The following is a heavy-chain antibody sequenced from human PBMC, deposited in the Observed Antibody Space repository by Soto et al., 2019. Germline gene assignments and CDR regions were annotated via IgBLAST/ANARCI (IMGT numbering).Heavy chain of an antibody. Sequence: QVQLQESGPGLVKPSQTLSLTCTVSGGSISSGGYYWSWIRQHPGKGLEWIGYIYYSGSTYYNPSLKXXVXIXXDTSKNQFSLKLSSVTAADTAVYYCARATSGSYPYWGQGTLVTVSS. CDR2: IYYSGST. CDR1: GGSISSGGYY. CDR3: ARATSGSYPY. J-gene: IGHJ4*02. V-gene: IGHV4-31*01. D-gene: IGHD1-26*01.